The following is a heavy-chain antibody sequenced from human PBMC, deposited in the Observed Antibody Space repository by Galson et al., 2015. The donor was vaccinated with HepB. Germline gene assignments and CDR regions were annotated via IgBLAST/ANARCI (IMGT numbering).Heavy chain of an antibody. D-gene: IGHD3-10*01. Sequence: SLRLSCAAPGFNFNNFAMHWVRQAPGKGLQWVAVISFDGSNKYYADSVKGRFTISRDTSKNTLLLQMNSLRADDTAVYYCARRGVRDTFDYWGQGTLVAVSS. CDR2: ISFDGSNK. J-gene: IGHJ4*02. CDR1: GFNFNNFA. CDR3: ARRGVRDTFDY. V-gene: IGHV3-30*01.